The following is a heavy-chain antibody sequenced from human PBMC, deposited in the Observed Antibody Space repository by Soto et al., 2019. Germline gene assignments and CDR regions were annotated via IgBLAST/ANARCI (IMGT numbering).Heavy chain of an antibody. J-gene: IGHJ6*02. CDR3: AREATGNGMDV. CDR1: GLTFSDYN. CDR2: ISGSSTYA. Sequence: QGQLVESGGGLVKPGGSLRLSCAASGLTFSDYNMSWIRQAPGEGLEWVSYISGSSTYADYADSVKGRFTISRDNARNSLYLQMNSLRAEDTAVYYCAREATGNGMDVWGQGTTVTVSS. D-gene: IGHD6-13*01. V-gene: IGHV3-11*06.